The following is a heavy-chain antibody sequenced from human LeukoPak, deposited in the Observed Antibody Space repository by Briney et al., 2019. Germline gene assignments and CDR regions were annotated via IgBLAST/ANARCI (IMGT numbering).Heavy chain of an antibody. CDR2: IYHSGST. J-gene: IGHJ4*02. Sequence: SETLSLTCAVSGYSISSNYYWGWIPQPPGKGLEWTGSIYHSGSTYYNPSLRSRVTISVDTSKNQFSLKVSTVTAADTAVYYCARDQGHVEGFDYWGQGTLVTVSS. CDR3: ARDQGHVEGFDY. CDR1: GYSISSNYY. V-gene: IGHV4-38-2*02. D-gene: IGHD1-1*01.